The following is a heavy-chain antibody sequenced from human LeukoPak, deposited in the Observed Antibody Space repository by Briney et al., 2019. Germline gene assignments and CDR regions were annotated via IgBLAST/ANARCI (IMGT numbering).Heavy chain of an antibody. CDR2: ISAYNGNT. V-gene: IGHV1-18*01. J-gene: IGHJ5*02. CDR1: GYSFASFG. CDR3: ARVGVFVPADWFAP. Sequence: ASVKVSCKASGYSFASFGISWVRQAPGQGLEWMGWISAYNGNTNYAQNLQGRVTMTTDTSTSRAYMELRSLRSDDTAVYYCARVGVFVPADWFAPWGQGTLVTASS. D-gene: IGHD2-2*01.